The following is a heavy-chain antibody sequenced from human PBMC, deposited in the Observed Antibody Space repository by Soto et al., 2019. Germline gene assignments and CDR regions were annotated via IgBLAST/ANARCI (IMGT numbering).Heavy chain of an antibody. Sequence: GGSLRLSCAASGFSFSSYAMNWVRQSPGKGPEWVSTIRGGGGDTYYADSVKGRFTVSRDNSKNILYLQMNSLRAEDTALYYCGSPAVGAPRTYLGQGTLVTVSA. V-gene: IGHV3-23*01. J-gene: IGHJ4*02. CDR1: GFSFSSYA. D-gene: IGHD6-6*01. CDR2: IRGGGGDT. CDR3: GSPAVGAPRTY.